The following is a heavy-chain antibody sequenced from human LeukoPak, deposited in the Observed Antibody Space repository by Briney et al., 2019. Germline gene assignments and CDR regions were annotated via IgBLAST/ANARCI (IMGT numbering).Heavy chain of an antibody. CDR3: ARLTTTDVFDI. V-gene: IGHV4-59*01. CDR1: GGSISRYY. J-gene: IGHJ3*02. CDR2: VYYTGST. D-gene: IGHD4-17*01. Sequence: SETLSLTCTVSGGSISRYYWSWIRQPPGKGLEWIGYVYYTGSTNYNPSLKSRVTISVDTSKNHFSLKLSSVTAADTAVYYCARLTTTDVFDIWGQGTVVTVSS.